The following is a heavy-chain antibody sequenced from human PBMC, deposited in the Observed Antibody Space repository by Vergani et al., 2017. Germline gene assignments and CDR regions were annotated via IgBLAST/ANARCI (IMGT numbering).Heavy chain of an antibody. V-gene: IGHV1-69*04. Sequence: QVQLVQSGAEVKKPGSSVKVSCKASGGTFSSYAISWVRQAPGQGLEWMGRIIPILGIANYAQKFQGRVTITADKSTSTAYMELSSLRSEDTAVYYCARVGGDDYYDSSGYDYGGQGTLVTVSS. CDR1: GGTFSSYA. CDR3: ARVGGDDYYDSSGYDY. J-gene: IGHJ4*02. D-gene: IGHD3-22*01. CDR2: IIPILGIA.